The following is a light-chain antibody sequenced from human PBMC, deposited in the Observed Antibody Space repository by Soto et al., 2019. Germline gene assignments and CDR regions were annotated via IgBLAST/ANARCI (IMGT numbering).Light chain of an antibody. CDR1: QSISSY. Sequence: DIHMTQSPSSLSASLRDRVTITFRASQSISSYLNWYQQKPGKAPKLLIYAASSLQSGVPSRFSGSGPGTDFTLTISSLQPEDFATYYCQQSYSTPQTFGQGTKVDIK. CDR2: AAS. CDR3: QQSYSTPQT. J-gene: IGKJ1*01. V-gene: IGKV1-39*01.